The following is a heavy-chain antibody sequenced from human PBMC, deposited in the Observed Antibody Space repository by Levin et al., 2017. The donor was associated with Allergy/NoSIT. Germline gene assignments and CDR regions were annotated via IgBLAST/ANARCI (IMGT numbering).Heavy chain of an antibody. CDR1: GYTFINYY. Sequence: ASVKVSCKTSGYTFINYYVYWVRQAPGQGLEWMGLINPNSGDTDYVQKFQGRVTMTRDTSINTAYMDLSGLRSDDTAIYYCGRERLDGYMVDYWGQGTLVTVFS. CDR3: GRERLDGYMVDY. V-gene: IGHV1-2*02. D-gene: IGHD5-24*01. J-gene: IGHJ4*02. CDR2: INPNSGDT.